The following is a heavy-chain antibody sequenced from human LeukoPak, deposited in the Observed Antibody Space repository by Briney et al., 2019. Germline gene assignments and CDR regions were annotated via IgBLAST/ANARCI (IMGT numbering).Heavy chain of an antibody. D-gene: IGHD3-10*01. CDR3: AKDYYGSGSYQSRASYYYYYGMDV. J-gene: IGHJ6*02. CDR2: ISWNSGSI. CDR1: GFTFDDYA. Sequence: GGSLRLSCAASGFTFDDYAMHWVRQAPGKGLEWVSGISWNSGSIGYADSVKGRFTISRDNAKNSLYLQMNSLRAEDTALYYCAKDYYGSGSYQSRASYYYYYGMDVWGQGTTVTVSS. V-gene: IGHV3-9*01.